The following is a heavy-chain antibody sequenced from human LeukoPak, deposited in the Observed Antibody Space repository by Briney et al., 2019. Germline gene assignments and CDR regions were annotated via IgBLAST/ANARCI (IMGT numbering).Heavy chain of an antibody. V-gene: IGHV3-53*01. Sequence: PGGSLRLSCTVSGFTVSSNSWSWVRQAPGKGLEWVSFIYSGGNTHYSDSVKGRFTISRDNAKNSLYLQMNSLRAEDTAMYYCARAGQEWFGELGFDSWGQGTLVTVSS. CDR3: ARAGQEWFGELGFDS. CDR1: GFTVSSNS. J-gene: IGHJ4*02. D-gene: IGHD3-10*01. CDR2: IYSGGNT.